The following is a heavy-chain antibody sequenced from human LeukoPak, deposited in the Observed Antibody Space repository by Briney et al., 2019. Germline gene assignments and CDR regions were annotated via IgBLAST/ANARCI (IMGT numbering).Heavy chain of an antibody. CDR3: ARGPHGGWSYYFDY. V-gene: IGHV3-30-3*01. J-gene: IGHJ4*02. Sequence: GGSLRLSCAASGFTFSSYAMHWVRQAPGKGLEWVAVISYDGSNKYYADSVKGRFTISRDNSKNTLYLQMNSLRAEDTAVYYCARGPHGGWSYYFDYWGQGTLVTVSS. CDR1: GFTFSSYA. CDR2: ISYDGSNK. D-gene: IGHD4-23*01.